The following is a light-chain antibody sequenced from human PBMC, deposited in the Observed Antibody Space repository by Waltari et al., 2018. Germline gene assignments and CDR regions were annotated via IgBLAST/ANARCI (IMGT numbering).Light chain of an antibody. Sequence: QSVLTQPPSASGTPGPRVTLSCSGSSSNIGSNVVTWYQQLPGTAPKLLIYSNSQRPSGVPDRFSGSKSGTSASLAISGLQSADEADYYCAAWDDGLNGYVFGIGTTVTVL. J-gene: IGLJ1*01. CDR3: AAWDDGLNGYV. CDR1: SSNIGSNV. V-gene: IGLV1-44*01. CDR2: SNS.